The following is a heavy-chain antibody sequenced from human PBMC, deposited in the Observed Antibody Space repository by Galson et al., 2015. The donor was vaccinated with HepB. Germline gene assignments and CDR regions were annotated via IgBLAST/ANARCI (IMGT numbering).Heavy chain of an antibody. D-gene: IGHD2-15*01. Sequence: LSLTCAVSGGSISTYNWWSWVRQPPGKGLEWIGEIHHSGSTNYNPSLKSRVTMSVDTSKNQFSLKLNSVTAADTAVSYGVRQCSGTTCYSSDAFDMWGQGTMVTVSS. CDR2: IHHSGST. J-gene: IGHJ3*02. CDR1: GGSISTYNW. CDR3: VRQCSGTTCYSSDAFDM. V-gene: IGHV4-4*02.